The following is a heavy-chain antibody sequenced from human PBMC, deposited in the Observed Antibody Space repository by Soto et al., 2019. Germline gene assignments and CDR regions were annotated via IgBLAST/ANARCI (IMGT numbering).Heavy chain of an antibody. CDR1: GFTFSSYA. CDR3: ANPILRSRWFFLDY. Sequence: GGSLRLSCAASGFTFSSYAMSWVRQAPWKGLEWVSAISGSGGSTYYADSVKGRFTISRDNSKNTLYLQMNSLRAEDTAVYYWANPILRSRWFFLDYWGQGTLVTLSS. J-gene: IGHJ4*02. D-gene: IGHD6-13*01. CDR2: ISGSGGST. V-gene: IGHV3-23*01.